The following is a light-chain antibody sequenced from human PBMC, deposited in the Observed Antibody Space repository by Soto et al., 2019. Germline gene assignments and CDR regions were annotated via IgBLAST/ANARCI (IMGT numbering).Light chain of an antibody. J-gene: IGKJ2*03. V-gene: IGKV3-20*01. CDR1: QSVSSTY. CDR3: QQYDSSPYS. CDR2: AAS. Sequence: EVVLTQSPGTLSLSPGERATLSCRASQSVSSTYFAWYQQKPGQAPRLLMYAASRRETGIPDTFSGSGSGTDLTLTISRLEPEDFAVYYCQQYDSSPYSFCQGTKLEIK.